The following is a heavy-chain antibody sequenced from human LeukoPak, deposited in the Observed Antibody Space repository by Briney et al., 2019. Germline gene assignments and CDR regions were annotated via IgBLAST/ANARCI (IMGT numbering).Heavy chain of an antibody. Sequence: GGSLKLSCAASGFTFSSYSMNWVRQAPGKGLEWVSSISSSSSYIYYADSVKGRFTISRDNAKNSLYLQMNSLRAEDTAVYYCARVHYGDYAGYWGQGTLVTVSS. CDR3: ARVHYGDYAGY. D-gene: IGHD4-17*01. CDR1: GFTFSSYS. CDR2: ISSSSSYI. J-gene: IGHJ4*02. V-gene: IGHV3-21*01.